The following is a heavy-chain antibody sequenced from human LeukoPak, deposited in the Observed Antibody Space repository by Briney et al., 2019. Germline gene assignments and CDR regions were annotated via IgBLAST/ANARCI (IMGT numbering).Heavy chain of an antibody. CDR3: ARVHFSGYYMVPFDY. J-gene: IGHJ4*02. V-gene: IGHV3-74*01. CDR2: INSDGSST. Sequence: GGSLRLSCAASGFTFSSYWMHWVRQAPEKGLVWVSRINSDGSSTNYADSVKGRFTISRDNAKSTLYLQMNSLRAEDTAVYYCARVHFSGYYMVPFDYWGQGTLVTVSS. D-gene: IGHD3-3*01. CDR1: GFTFSSYW.